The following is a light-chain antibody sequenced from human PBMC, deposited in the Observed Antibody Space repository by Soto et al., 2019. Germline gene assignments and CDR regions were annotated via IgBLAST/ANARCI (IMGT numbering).Light chain of an antibody. Sequence: QSALTQPRSVSGSPGQSVTISCTGTSSDVGAYNYVSWYHQHLGKAPKLLIYDVSQRPSGVPDRFSGSKSGNTASLIISGLQTEDEADYYCCSYAGSYTLLFGGGTKLTVL. CDR1: SSDVGAYNY. V-gene: IGLV2-11*01. CDR3: CSYAGSYTLL. J-gene: IGLJ2*01. CDR2: DVS.